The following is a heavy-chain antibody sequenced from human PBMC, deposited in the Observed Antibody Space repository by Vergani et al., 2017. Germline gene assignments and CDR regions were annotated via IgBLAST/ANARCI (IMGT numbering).Heavy chain of an antibody. J-gene: IGHJ6*02. Sequence: QVQLVESGGGVVQPGRSLRLSCAASGFTFSSYAMHWVRQAPGKGLEWVAVISYDGSNKYYADSVKGRFTLSRDKSKNTLYLQMNSLRAEDTAVYYCAKCKSSSTSRVPYYYYYGMDVWGQGTTVTVSS. V-gene: IGHV3-30*01. CDR3: AKCKSSSTSRVPYYYYYGMDV. CDR2: ISYDGSNK. D-gene: IGHD2-2*01. CDR1: GFTFSSYA.